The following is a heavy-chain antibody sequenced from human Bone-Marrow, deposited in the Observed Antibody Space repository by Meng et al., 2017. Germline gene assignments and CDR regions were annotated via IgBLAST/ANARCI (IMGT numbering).Heavy chain of an antibody. CDR3: ARDLDPGPLLPYYYDSSAGWFDP. V-gene: IGHV3-33*01. Sequence: GESLKISCAASGFTFSSYGMHWVRQAPGKGLEWVAVIWYDGSNKYYADSVKGRFTISRDNSKNTLYLQMNSLRAEDTAVYYCARDLDPGPLLPYYYDSSAGWFDPWGQGTLVTAPQ. CDR1: GFTFSSYG. J-gene: IGHJ5*02. CDR2: IWYDGSNK. D-gene: IGHD3-22*01.